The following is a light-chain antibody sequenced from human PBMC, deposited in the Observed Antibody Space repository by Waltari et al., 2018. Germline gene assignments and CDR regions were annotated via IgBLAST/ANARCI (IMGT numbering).Light chain of an antibody. Sequence: QSVLTPPPSVSAAPGQKVTISCSGRSSDIGTNYVSWYQHIPGTAPKLLIYDNNKRPAGIPDRFCGSQSRKSATLGITGLQTGDEADYYCVTWDGSLSALFGGGTKLTVL. CDR1: SSDIGTNY. V-gene: IGLV1-51*01. CDR3: VTWDGSLSAL. J-gene: IGLJ3*02. CDR2: DNN.